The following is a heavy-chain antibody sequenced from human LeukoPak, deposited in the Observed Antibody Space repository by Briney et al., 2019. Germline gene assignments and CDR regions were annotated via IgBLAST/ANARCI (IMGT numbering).Heavy chain of an antibody. V-gene: IGHV3-15*01. J-gene: IGHJ4*02. Sequence: PGGSLRLSCAASGFTFSNAWMSWVRQAPGKGLEWVGRINSKTDGGTTDYAAPVKGRFTISRDDSKNTLYLEMYSLKTEDTAMYYCLYFWSGSSLVDYWGQGTLVTVSS. D-gene: IGHD3-3*01. CDR3: LYFWSGSSLVDY. CDR1: GFTFSNAW. CDR2: INSKTDGGTT.